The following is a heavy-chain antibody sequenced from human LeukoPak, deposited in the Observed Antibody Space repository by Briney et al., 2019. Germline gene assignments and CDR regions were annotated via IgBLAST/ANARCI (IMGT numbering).Heavy chain of an antibody. D-gene: IGHD6-6*01. Sequence: GESLKISCKGSGYSFTSYWIGWVRQMPGKGLEWMGIIYPGDSDTRYSPSFQGQVTISADKSISTAYLQWSSLKASDTAMYYCARHLGQLGPTYAYGMDVWGQGTTVTVSS. V-gene: IGHV5-51*01. CDR2: IYPGDSDT. CDR1: GYSFTSYW. CDR3: ARHLGQLGPTYAYGMDV. J-gene: IGHJ6*02.